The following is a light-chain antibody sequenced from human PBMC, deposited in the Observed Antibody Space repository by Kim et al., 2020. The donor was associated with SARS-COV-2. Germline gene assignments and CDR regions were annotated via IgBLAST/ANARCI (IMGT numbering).Light chain of an antibody. CDR2: GAS. J-gene: IGKJ2*01. Sequence: EIVWTQSPGTLSLSPGERATLSCRASQSVSSSYLAWYQQKPGQAPRLLIYGASSRATGIPDRFSGSGSGTDFTLTISRLEPEDFAVYYCQQYGSSPRYTFGQGTKLEI. CDR3: QQYGSSPRYT. V-gene: IGKV3-20*01. CDR1: QSVSSSY.